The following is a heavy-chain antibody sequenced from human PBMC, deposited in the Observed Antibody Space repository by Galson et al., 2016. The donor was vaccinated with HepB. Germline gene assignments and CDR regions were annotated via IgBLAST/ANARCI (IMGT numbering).Heavy chain of an antibody. CDR2: IWYDGSEK. CDR1: GFTFSNYG. CDR3: ARIYYEILTGLTPWYYFDS. D-gene: IGHD3-9*01. J-gene: IGHJ4*02. Sequence: SLRLSCAASGFTFSNYGMHWVRQAPGKGLELVAVIWYDGSEKYYADSVKGRYTISRDNSKNTLHLQMNSLRAEDTAVYYCARIYYEILTGLTPWYYFDSWGQGTLVTVSS. V-gene: IGHV3-33*01.